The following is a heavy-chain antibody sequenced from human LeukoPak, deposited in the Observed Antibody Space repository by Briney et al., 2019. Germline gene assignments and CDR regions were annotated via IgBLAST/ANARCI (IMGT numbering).Heavy chain of an antibody. D-gene: IGHD3-10*01. CDR2: ISGSGGST. CDR3: AKSYRDYYGSGGHFDY. V-gene: IGHV3-23*01. CDR1: GFTFSSYA. Sequence: RSGGSLRLSCAASGFTFSSYAMSWVRQAPGKGLEWVSAISGSGGSTYYADSVKGRFTISRDNSKNTLYLQMNSLRAEDTAVYYCAKSYRDYYGSGGHFDYWGQGTLVTVSS. J-gene: IGHJ4*02.